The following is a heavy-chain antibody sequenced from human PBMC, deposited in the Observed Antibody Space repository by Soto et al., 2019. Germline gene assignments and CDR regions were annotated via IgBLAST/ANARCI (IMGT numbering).Heavy chain of an antibody. D-gene: IGHD3-3*01. V-gene: IGHV1-18*01. Sequence: GASVKVSCKASGYTFTSYGISWVRQAPGQGLEWMGWISAYNGNTNYAQKLQGRVTMTTDTSTSTAYMELRSLRSDDTAVYYCARGLAQLRFLEWDFDYWGQGTLVTVSS. J-gene: IGHJ4*02. CDR1: GYTFTSYG. CDR2: ISAYNGNT. CDR3: ARGLAQLRFLEWDFDY.